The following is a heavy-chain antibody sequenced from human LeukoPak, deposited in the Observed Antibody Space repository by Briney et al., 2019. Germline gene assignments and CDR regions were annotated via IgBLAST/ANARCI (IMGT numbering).Heavy chain of an antibody. J-gene: IGHJ6*03. V-gene: IGHV4-39*01. CDR2: IYYSGST. D-gene: IGHD3-10*01. CDR1: GGSISSSSYY. CDR3: ARRSKVDYYYYYYMDV. Sequence: SETLSLTCTVSGGSISSSSYYWGWIRQPPGKGLEWIGSIYYSGSTYYNPSLKSRVTISVDTSKNQFSLKLSSVTAADTAVYYCARRSKVDYYYYYYMDVWGKGTTVTVSS.